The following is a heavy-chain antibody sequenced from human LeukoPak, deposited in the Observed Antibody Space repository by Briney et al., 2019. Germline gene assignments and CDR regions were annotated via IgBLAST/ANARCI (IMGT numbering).Heavy chain of an antibody. CDR1: GGSISSGGYS. V-gene: IGHV4-30-2*01. CDR3: ARDRLYSGYENWFDP. D-gene: IGHD5-12*01. J-gene: IGHJ5*02. Sequence: SLETLSLTCAVSGGSISSGGYSWSWIRQPPGKGLEWIGYIYHSGNTYYNPSLKSRVTISVDRSKNQFSLKLSSVTAADTAVYYCARDRLYSGYENWFDPWGQGTLVTVSS. CDR2: IYHSGNT.